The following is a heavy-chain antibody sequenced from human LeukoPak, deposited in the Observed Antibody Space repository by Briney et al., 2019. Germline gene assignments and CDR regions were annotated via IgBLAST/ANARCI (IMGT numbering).Heavy chain of an antibody. CDR2: ISSSSSYI. V-gene: IGHV3-21*01. CDR1: GFTFSSYS. J-gene: IGHJ4*02. Sequence: AGGSLRLSCAASGFTFSSYSMNWVRQAPGKGLEWVSSISSSSSYIYYADSVKGRFTISRDNAKNSLYLPMNSLRAEDTAVYYCARDSRKYQLLSPFDYWGQGTLVTVSS. CDR3: ARDSRKYQLLSPFDY. D-gene: IGHD2-2*01.